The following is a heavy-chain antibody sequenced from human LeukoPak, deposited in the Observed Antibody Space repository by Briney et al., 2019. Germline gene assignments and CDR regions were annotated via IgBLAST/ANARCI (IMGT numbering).Heavy chain of an antibody. J-gene: IGHJ4*02. CDR3: ARDLSSYFDY. V-gene: IGHV4-59*01. D-gene: IGHD2-2*01. CDR1: GGCISSYY. CDR2: IYYSGST. Sequence: SETLSLTCTVSGGCISSYYWSWIRQPPGKGLEWVGYIYYSGSTNYNPSLKSRVTISVDTSKNQFSLKLSSVTAADTAVYYCARDLSSYFDYWGQGTLVTVSS.